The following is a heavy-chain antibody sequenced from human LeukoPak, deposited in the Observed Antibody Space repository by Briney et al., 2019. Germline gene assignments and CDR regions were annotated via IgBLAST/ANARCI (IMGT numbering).Heavy chain of an antibody. J-gene: IGHJ3*02. CDR2: LFTSGTTDFNPSLARNA. CDR1: GGSISSYY. CDR3: ARGNANYFDSSGSYSCCDAFDM. Sequence: PSETLSLTCTVSGGSISSYYWSWIRQPAGKGLEWIGRLFTSGTTDFNPSLARNANYNPSLTSRVTMSVDMSKNQFSLHLKSVTAADTAVYYCARGNANYFDSSGSYSCCDAFDMWGQGTVVTVSS. D-gene: IGHD3-22*01. V-gene: IGHV4-4*07.